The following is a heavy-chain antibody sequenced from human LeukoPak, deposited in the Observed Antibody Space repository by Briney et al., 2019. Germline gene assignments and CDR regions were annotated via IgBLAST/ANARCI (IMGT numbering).Heavy chain of an antibody. J-gene: IGHJ3*02. Sequence: SETLSLTCAVYGGSFSGYYWSWIRQPPGKGLEWIGEINHSRSTNYNPSLKSRVTISVDTSKNQFSLKLSSVTAADTAVYYCARKIPCSGGSCYPINIWGQGTMVTVSS. CDR2: INHSRST. CDR1: GGSFSGYY. D-gene: IGHD2-15*01. V-gene: IGHV4-34*01. CDR3: ARKIPCSGGSCYPINI.